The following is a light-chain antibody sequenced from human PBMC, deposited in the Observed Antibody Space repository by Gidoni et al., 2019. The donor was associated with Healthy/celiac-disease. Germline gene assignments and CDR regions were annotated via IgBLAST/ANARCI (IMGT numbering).Light chain of an antibody. V-gene: IGLV4-69*01. CDR3: QTWGTGSRV. CDR1: SGHSSYA. CDR2: LNSDG. Sequence: QLVLTQSPSASASLGASVKLTCTLSSGHSSYAIAWHQQQPEKGPRYLMKLNSDGSCGAERYLTIASLQAEDEADYYCQTWGTGSRVFGGGTKLTVL. J-gene: IGLJ3*02.